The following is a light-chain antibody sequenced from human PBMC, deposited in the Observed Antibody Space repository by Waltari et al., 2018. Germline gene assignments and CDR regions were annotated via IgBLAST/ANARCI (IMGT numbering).Light chain of an antibody. V-gene: IGLV4-69*01. CDR3: QTWDPDTVV. J-gene: IGLJ2*01. CDR2: IDGGGGH. CDR1: SEHSAYA. Sequence: QLAVTQSPSASASLGASVKLTSTLSSEHSAYAIAWHQHQPEKGPRFLMKIDGGGGHTKGDGIPDRFSGFSSGAERDLTIPSLQDEDEAAYYCQTWDPDTVVFGGGTKLTV.